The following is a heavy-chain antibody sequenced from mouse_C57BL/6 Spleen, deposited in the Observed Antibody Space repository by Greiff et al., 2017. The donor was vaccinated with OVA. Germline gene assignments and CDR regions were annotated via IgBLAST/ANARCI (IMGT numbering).Heavy chain of an antibody. V-gene: IGHV1-54*01. CDR2: INPGSGGT. CDR3: ASGDYDGYFDY. J-gene: IGHJ2*01. D-gene: IGHD2-4*01. Sequence: QVQLQQSGAELVRPGTSVKVSCKASGYAFTNYLIEWVKQRPGQGLEWIGVINPGSGGTNYNEKFKGKATLTADKSSSTAYMQLSSLTSEDSAVYFCASGDYDGYFDYWGQGTTLTVSS. CDR1: GYAFTNYL.